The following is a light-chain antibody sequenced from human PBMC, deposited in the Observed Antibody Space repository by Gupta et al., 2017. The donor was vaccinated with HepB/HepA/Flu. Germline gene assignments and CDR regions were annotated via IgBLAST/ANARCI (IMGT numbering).Light chain of an antibody. J-gene: IGLJ3*02. CDR1: PFPHRY. CDR2: KDS. Sequence: SYDLTQPPSVSVSPGQTATITCSGDPFPHRYAYWYQQKPGQAPVLIIFKDSQRPSGIPERFSGSSSGTIVTLTISGVQPEDDAFYHCQSADITAHWVFGGGTKLTVL. CDR3: QSADITAHWV. V-gene: IGLV3-25*03.